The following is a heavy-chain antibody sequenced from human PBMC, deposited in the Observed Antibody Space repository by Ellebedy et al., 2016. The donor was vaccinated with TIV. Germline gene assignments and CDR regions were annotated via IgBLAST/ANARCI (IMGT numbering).Heavy chain of an antibody. Sequence: SETLSLTXTVFDDSVSSDNYWGWFRQSPGKGLEWIGSIYHSGSTHYNPSLKSRVTISVDTSKNQFSLKLNSVTAADTAVHYCARGQGRRKATDYWGQGTLVTVSS. CDR3: ARGQGRRKATDY. J-gene: IGHJ4*02. V-gene: IGHV4-38-2*02. CDR2: IYHSGST. CDR1: DDSVSSDNY. D-gene: IGHD5-12*01.